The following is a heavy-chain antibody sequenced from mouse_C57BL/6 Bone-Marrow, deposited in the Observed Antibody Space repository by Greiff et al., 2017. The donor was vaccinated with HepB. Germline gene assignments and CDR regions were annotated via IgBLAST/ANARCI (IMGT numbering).Heavy chain of an antibody. CDR1: GYTFTSYW. Sequence: VKLQQPGAELVRPGSSVKLSCKASGYTFTSYWMHWVKQRPIQGLEWIGNIDPSDSETHYNQKFKDKATLTVDKSSSTAYMQLSSLTSEDSAVYYCARGDYDYLFAYWGQGTLVTVSA. V-gene: IGHV1-52*01. J-gene: IGHJ3*01. D-gene: IGHD2-4*01. CDR3: ARGDYDYLFAY. CDR2: IDPSDSET.